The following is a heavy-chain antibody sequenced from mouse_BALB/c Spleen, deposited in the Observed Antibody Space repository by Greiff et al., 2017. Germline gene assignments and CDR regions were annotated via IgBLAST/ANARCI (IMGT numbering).Heavy chain of an antibody. D-gene: IGHD4-1*01. CDR2: IYPGDGDT. CDR1: GYAFSSSW. V-gene: IGHV1-82*01. J-gene: IGHJ4*01. Sequence: VKLMESGPELVKPGASVKISCKASGYAFSSSWMNWVKQRPGQGLEWIGRIYPGDGDTNYNGKFKGKATLTADKSSSTAYMQLSSLTSVDSAVYFCARGLGRGYAMDYWGQGTSVTVSS. CDR3: ARGLGRGYAMDY.